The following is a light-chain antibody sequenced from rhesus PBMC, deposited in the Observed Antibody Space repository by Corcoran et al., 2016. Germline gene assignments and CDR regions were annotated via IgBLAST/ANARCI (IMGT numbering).Light chain of an antibody. J-gene: IGKJ4*01. CDR1: QGISRY. CDR2: DAN. Sequence: DIQMSQSPSSLSASVGDRVTITCRASQGISRYLNWYQQKPGKAPKHLIYDANNLASGVASRFSGSGSGTDFTLTVSSLQPDDFATYYCQQSNSNPLTFGGGTKVELK. V-gene: IGKV1-32*02. CDR3: QQSNSNPLT.